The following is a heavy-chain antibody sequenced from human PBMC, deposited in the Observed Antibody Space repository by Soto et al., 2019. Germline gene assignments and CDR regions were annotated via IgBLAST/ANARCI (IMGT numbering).Heavy chain of an antibody. Sequence: GGSLRLSCAASGFTFSSYAMHWVRQAPGKGLEWVAVISYDGSNKYYADSVKGRFTISRDNAKNSLYLQMHSLRAEDTAVYYCARSPVSPDSSGYYGGFLDYWGQGTLVTVSS. CDR3: ARSPVSPDSSGYYGGFLDY. V-gene: IGHV3-30-3*01. CDR1: GFTFSSYA. J-gene: IGHJ4*02. CDR2: ISYDGSNK. D-gene: IGHD3-22*01.